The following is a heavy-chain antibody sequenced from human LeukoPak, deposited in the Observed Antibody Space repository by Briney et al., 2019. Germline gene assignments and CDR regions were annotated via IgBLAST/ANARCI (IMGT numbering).Heavy chain of an antibody. J-gene: IGHJ4*02. Sequence: GGSLRLSCAASGFTFSSYGMHWVRQAPGKGLEWVAFIRYDGSNKYYADSVKGRFTISRDNSKNTLYLQMNSLRAEDTAVYYCARDYSSGWQNDPFDYWGQGTLVTVSS. V-gene: IGHV3-30*02. CDR2: IRYDGSNK. CDR3: ARDYSSGWQNDPFDY. CDR1: GFTFSSYG. D-gene: IGHD6-19*01.